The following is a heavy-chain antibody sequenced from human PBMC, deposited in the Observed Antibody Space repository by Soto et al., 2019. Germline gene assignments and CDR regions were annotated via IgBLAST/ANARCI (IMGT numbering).Heavy chain of an antibody. CDR2: ISSSSSYI. D-gene: IGHD3-3*01. CDR3: ARDFGTIFGVVTTFDY. V-gene: IGHV3-21*01. J-gene: IGHJ4*02. CDR1: GFTFSSYS. Sequence: GGSLRLSCAASGFTFSSYSMNWVRQAPGKGLEWVSSISSSSSYIYYADSVKGRFTISRDNAKNSLYLQMNSLRAEDTAVYYCARDFGTIFGVVTTFDYWGQGTLVTVSS.